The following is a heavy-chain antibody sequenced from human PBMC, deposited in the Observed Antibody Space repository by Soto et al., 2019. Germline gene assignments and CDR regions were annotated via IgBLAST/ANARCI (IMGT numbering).Heavy chain of an antibody. D-gene: IGHD5-18*01. J-gene: IGHJ6*02. CDR3: ARDGYSYGYYYYGMDV. Sequence: PSETLSLTCTVSGGSISSYDWSWIRQPPGKGLEWIGYIYYSGSTNYNPSLKSRVTISVDTSKNQFSLKLSSVTAADTAVYYCARDGYSYGYYYYGMDVWGQGTTVTVSS. CDR2: IYYSGST. CDR1: GGSISSYD. V-gene: IGHV4-59*01.